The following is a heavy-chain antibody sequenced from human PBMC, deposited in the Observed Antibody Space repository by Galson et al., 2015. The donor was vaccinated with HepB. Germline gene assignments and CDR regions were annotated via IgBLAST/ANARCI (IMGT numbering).Heavy chain of an antibody. D-gene: IGHD3-3*01. CDR2: ISYSGST. Sequence: ETLSLTCSVSRGSIIGYHWSWIRQPPGKGLEWFGYISYSGSTNYNPSLKGRITRSVDPSKNQFSLRLHSVVAADTADYYCSRSRLRHLEWIPFDYWRQGTLVTGTS. J-gene: IGHJ4*02. CDR3: SRSRLRHLEWIPFDY. CDR1: RGSIIGYH. V-gene: IGHV4-59*08.